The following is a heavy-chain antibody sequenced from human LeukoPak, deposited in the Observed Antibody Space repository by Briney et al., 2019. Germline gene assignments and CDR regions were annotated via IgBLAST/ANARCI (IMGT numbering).Heavy chain of an antibody. Sequence: SETLSLTCAVSGGSISSSNWWSWVRPPPGKGLEWIGEIYHSGSTNYNPSLKSRVTISVDKSKNQFSLKLSSVTAADTAVYYCARDGALGVGGAFDIWGQGTMVTVSS. V-gene: IGHV4-4*02. CDR3: ARDGALGVGGAFDI. J-gene: IGHJ3*02. D-gene: IGHD3-16*01. CDR2: IYHSGST. CDR1: GGSISSSNW.